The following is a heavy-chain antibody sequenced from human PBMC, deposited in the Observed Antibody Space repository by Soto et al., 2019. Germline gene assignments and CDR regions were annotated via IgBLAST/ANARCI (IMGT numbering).Heavy chain of an antibody. J-gene: IGHJ4*02. Sequence: SETLSLTCTVSGGSISSYYWSWIRQPPGKGLEWIGYIYYSGSTNYNPSLKSRVTISVDTSKNQFSLKLSSVTAADTAVYYCARVPMITFGGVIVPYYFVYWGQGTRVTVSS. CDR3: ARVPMITFGGVIVPYYFVY. D-gene: IGHD3-16*02. CDR2: IYYSGST. CDR1: GGSISSYY. V-gene: IGHV4-59*01.